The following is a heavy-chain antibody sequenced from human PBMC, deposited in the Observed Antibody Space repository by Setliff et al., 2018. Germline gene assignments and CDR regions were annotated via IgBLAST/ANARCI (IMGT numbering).Heavy chain of an antibody. D-gene: IGHD2-15*01. CDR2: IDTSSSYV. CDR3: ARTCRGSGCYAGLES. V-gene: IGHV3-21*01. Sequence: PGGSLRLSCAASGFTFSTYSMNWVRQAPGKGLEWVSSIDTSSSYVYYAVSVKGRFTISRDNSKNTLYLQMNSLRPEDTAVYYCARTCRGSGCYAGLESWGQGTPVTVSS. J-gene: IGHJ4*02. CDR1: GFTFSTYS.